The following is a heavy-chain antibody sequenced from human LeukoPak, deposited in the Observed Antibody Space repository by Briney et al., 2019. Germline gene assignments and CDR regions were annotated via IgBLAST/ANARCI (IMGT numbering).Heavy chain of an antibody. CDR1: GGSFSGYY. D-gene: IGHD1-26*01. J-gene: IGHJ5*02. CDR2: INHSGSA. CDR3: ARSYRLDP. Sequence: SETLSLTCAVYGGSFSGYYWSWIRQPPGKGLEWIGEINHSGSAHYNPSLKSRVTISVHTSKNQFSLKLSSVTAADTALYYCARSYRLDPWGQGTLVIVSS. V-gene: IGHV4-34*01.